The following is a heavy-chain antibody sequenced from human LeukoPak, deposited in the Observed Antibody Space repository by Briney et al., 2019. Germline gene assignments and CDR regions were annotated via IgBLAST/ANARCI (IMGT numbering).Heavy chain of an antibody. CDR1: GGSVSSYY. D-gene: IGHD4-17*01. CDR2: IYTSGST. J-gene: IGHJ4*02. Sequence: SETLSLTCTVSGGSVSSYYWSWIRQPAGKGLEWIGRIYTSGSTNYNPSLKSRVTMSVDTSKNQFSLKLSSVTAADTAVYYCARERPPYGDYASFDYWGQGTLVTVSS. V-gene: IGHV4-4*07. CDR3: ARERPPYGDYASFDY.